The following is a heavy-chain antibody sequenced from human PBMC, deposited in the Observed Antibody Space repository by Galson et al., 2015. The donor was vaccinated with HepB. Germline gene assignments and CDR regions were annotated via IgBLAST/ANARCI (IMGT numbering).Heavy chain of an antibody. Sequence: SLRLSCAASGFTFSSYSMNWVRQAPGKGLEWVSSISSSSSYIYYADSVKGRFTISRDNAKNSPYLQMNSLRAEDTAVYYCARDPGYYGSGTFGPIDIWGQGTMVTVSS. CDR1: GFTFSSYS. D-gene: IGHD3-10*01. CDR3: ARDPGYYGSGTFGPIDI. V-gene: IGHV3-21*01. J-gene: IGHJ3*02. CDR2: ISSSSSYI.